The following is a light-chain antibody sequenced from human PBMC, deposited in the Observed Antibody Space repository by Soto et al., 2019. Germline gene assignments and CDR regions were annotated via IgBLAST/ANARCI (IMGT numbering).Light chain of an antibody. Sequence: DIQMTQSPSSLSASVGDRVTIACRANQSIGNYLNWYQLKPGKVPKLLIFAASTLQSGVPSRFSGSGSGTDITLTIGSLQPEDFATDYCHQSDSYPTVTFGQGTKVDIK. CDR2: AAS. CDR1: QSIGNY. J-gene: IGKJ1*01. V-gene: IGKV1-39*01. CDR3: HQSDSYPTVT.